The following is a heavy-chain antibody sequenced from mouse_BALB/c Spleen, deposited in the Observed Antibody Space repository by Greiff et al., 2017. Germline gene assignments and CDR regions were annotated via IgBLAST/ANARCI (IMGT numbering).Heavy chain of an antibody. CDR2: ILPGSGST. V-gene: IGHV1-9*01. J-gene: IGHJ3*01. Sequence: QVQLQQSGAELMKPGASVKISCKATGYTFSSYWIEWVKQRPGHGLEWIGEILPGSGSTNYNEKFKGKATFTADTSSNTAYMQLSSLTSEDSAVYYCAGYYGYDEVAYWGQGTLVTVSA. CDR3: AGYYGYDEVAY. CDR1: GYTFSSYW. D-gene: IGHD2-2*01.